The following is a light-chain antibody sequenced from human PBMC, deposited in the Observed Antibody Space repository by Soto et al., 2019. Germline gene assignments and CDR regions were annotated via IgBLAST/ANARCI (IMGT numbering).Light chain of an antibody. CDR1: SSDVGGYNY. CDR3: SSYTSSSTLV. V-gene: IGLV2-14*01. CDR2: EVS. Sequence: QSALTQPASVSGSPRQSITISCTGTSSDVGGYNYVSWYQQHPGNAPKLMIYEVSNRPSGVSNRFSGSKSGNTASLTISVLQAEDEADYYCSSYTSSSTLVFGTGTKLTVL. J-gene: IGLJ1*01.